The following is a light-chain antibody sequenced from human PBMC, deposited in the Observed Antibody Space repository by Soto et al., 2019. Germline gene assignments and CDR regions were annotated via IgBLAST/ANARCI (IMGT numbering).Light chain of an antibody. V-gene: IGLV1-40*01. CDR3: QRYYCSRSGFVV. Sequence: QSVLTQPPSVSGAPGQRVTISCTGSSSNIGAGYDVHWYQQLPGTTPKVLIYGNTNRPSGVPDRFSGSKSGTSASLAITGLQDEDDADYYGQRYYCSRSGFVVFGGGTKLTVL. J-gene: IGLJ2*01. CDR2: GNT. CDR1: SSNIGAGYD.